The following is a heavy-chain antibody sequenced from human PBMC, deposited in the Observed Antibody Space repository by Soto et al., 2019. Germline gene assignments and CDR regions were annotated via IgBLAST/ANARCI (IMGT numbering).Heavy chain of an antibody. Sequence: PGGSLRLSCAASGFTFSSYSMNGVRQAPGKGQEGVSSISSSRSYIYYADSVEGRFTISRGNAKNSLYLQMNSRRAEDAAVYYCASYNYANYAFWSGYFDSWGQGTMVTVSS. J-gene: IGHJ4*03. V-gene: IGHV3-21*01. CDR3: ASYNYANYAFWSGYFDS. CDR2: ISSSRSYI. D-gene: IGHD3-3*01. CDR1: GFTFSSYS.